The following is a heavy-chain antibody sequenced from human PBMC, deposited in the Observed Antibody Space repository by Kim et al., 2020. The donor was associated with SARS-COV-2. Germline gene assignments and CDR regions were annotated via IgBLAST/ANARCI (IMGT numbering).Heavy chain of an antibody. Sequence: ASVKVSCKASGYTFTSYGISWVRQAPGQGLEWMGWISAYNGNTNYAQKLQGRVTMTTDTSTSTAYMELRSLRSDDTAVYYCARVSLPSFRLLSGPNYYYGMDVWGQGTTVTVSS. CDR2: ISAYNGNT. J-gene: IGHJ6*02. CDR1: GYTFTSYG. D-gene: IGHD2-2*01. V-gene: IGHV1-18*04. CDR3: ARVSLPSFRLLSGPNYYYGMDV.